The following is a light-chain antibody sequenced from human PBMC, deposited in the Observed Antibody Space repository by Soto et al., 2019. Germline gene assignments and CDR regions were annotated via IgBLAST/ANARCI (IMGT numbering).Light chain of an antibody. V-gene: IGKV3-20*01. CDR3: QQYGCSPYT. CDR1: QSVSRSY. Sequence: EIVLTQSPGTLSLSPGERATLSCRASQSVSRSYLAWYQQNPGQPPSLLIYATSSRATGIPDRFSGSGSGTDFTLAISRLEPEDFAVYYCQQYGCSPYTFGQGTKLEIK. CDR2: ATS. J-gene: IGKJ2*01.